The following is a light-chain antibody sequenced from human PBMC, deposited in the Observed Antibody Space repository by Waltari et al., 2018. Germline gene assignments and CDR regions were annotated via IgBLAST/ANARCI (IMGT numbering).Light chain of an antibody. CDR3: QQSYSTPPGT. CDR1: QSISSY. CDR2: AAS. Sequence: DIQMTQSPSSLSASVGDRVTITCRASQSISSYLNWYQQKPGKAPKLLIYAASSLQSGVPSRFSGSGSGTDFTLTISSLQPEDFATYYCQQSYSTPPGTFGGGTKVEI. V-gene: IGKV1-39*01. J-gene: IGKJ4*01.